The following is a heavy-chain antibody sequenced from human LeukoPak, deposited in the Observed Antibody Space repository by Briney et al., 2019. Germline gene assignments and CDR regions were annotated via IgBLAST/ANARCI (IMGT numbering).Heavy chain of an antibody. CDR3: VKEYYDFWSASLDY. CDR2: ISWNSGSI. Sequence: PGRSLRLSCAASGFNFVDYAMNWVRQTPGKGLEWVSGISWNSGSIGCADSVKGRFTISRDNAKNSLYLQMNSLRVEDTALYYCVKEYYDFWSASLDYWGQGTLVTVSS. CDR1: GFNFVDYA. V-gene: IGHV3-9*01. J-gene: IGHJ4*02. D-gene: IGHD3-3*01.